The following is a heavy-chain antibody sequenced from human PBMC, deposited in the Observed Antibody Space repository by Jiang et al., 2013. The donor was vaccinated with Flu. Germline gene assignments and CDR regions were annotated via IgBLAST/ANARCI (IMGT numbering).Heavy chain of an antibody. CDR1: GGSVSSGSHY. CDR3: ARGDTIFGVVVKYYGMDV. Sequence: PGLVKPSGTLSLTCNVSGGSVSSGSHYWSWIRRPPGKGLEWIGYIYYTGSTKYNPSLKSRVTISVDTSKNHFSLKLSSVTAADTAVYYCARGDTIFGVVVKYYGMDVWGQGTTVTVSS. V-gene: IGHV4-61*03. J-gene: IGHJ6*02. CDR2: IYYTGST. D-gene: IGHD3-3*01.